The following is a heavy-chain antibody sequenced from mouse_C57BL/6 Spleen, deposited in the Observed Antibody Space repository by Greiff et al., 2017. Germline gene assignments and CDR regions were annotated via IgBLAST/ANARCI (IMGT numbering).Heavy chain of an antibody. D-gene: IGHD2-2*01. CDR2: ISSGGSYP. J-gene: IGHJ4*01. CDR1: GFTFSSYG. V-gene: IGHV5-6*01. Sequence: EVQGVESGGDLVKPGGSLKLSCAASGFTFSSYGMSWVRQTPDKRLEWVATISSGGSYPYYPDSVKGRFTISRENAKNTLYLQMSSLKSEDTAMNYGARNCGYGRGDYWGQGTSVTVSS. CDR3: ARNCGYGRGDY.